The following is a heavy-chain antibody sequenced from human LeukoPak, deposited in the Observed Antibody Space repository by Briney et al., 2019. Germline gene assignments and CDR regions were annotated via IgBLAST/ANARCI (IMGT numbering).Heavy chain of an antibody. Sequence: GGSLRLSCAASGFSFSSSSMNWVRQAPGKGLEWVSSISSSSDYIFYADSVKGRFTISRDNAKNSLYLQMNSLRAEDTAVYFCARDREWVGKLSGYFDYWGQGTLVTVSS. D-gene: IGHD3-10*01. CDR1: GFSFSSSS. CDR3: ARDREWVGKLSGYFDY. V-gene: IGHV3-21*01. J-gene: IGHJ4*02. CDR2: ISSSSDYI.